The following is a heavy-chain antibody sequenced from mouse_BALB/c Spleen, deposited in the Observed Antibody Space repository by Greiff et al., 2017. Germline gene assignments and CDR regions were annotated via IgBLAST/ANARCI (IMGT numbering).Heavy chain of an antibody. CDR1: GFTFSSFG. V-gene: IGHV5-17*02. CDR2: ISSGSSTI. Sequence: EVQGVESGGGLVQPGGSRKLSCAASGFTFSSFGMHWVRQAPEKGLEWVAYISSGSSTIYYADTVKGRFTISRDNPKNTLFLQMTSLRSEDTAMYYCARDTNWNGGDYYAMDYWGQGTSVTVSS. CDR3: ARDTNWNGGDYYAMDY. J-gene: IGHJ4*01. D-gene: IGHD4-1*01.